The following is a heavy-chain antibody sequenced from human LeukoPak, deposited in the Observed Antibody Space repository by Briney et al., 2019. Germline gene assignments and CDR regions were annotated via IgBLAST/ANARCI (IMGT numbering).Heavy chain of an antibody. J-gene: IGHJ4*02. D-gene: IGHD4-11*01. CDR2: IYYSGST. V-gene: IGHV4-61*01. CDR1: GGSVSSGTYY. Sequence: SETLSLTCTVSGGSVSSGTYYWSWIRQPPGKGLEWIGYIYYSGSTNYNPALKSRVTISVDTSKNQFSLKLSSVTAADTAVYYCARDRVRGNSNPFFDYWGQGTLVTVSS. CDR3: ARDRVRGNSNPFFDY.